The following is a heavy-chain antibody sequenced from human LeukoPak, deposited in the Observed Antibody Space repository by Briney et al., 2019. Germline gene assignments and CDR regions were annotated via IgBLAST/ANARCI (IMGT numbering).Heavy chain of an antibody. CDR3: ARGYTNGVNREVWLDP. J-gene: IGHJ5*02. CDR2: IYSSGST. CDR1: SGSISSSSNY. Sequence: SETLSLTCTVSSGSISSSSNYWGWIRQRPGEGLEWIGNIYSSGSTHYRPSLKRRVTISADRSNNQVSLKLSSVTAADTPVYYCARGYTNGVNREVWLDPWGQGTLVTVSS. V-gene: IGHV4-39*07. D-gene: IGHD2-8*01.